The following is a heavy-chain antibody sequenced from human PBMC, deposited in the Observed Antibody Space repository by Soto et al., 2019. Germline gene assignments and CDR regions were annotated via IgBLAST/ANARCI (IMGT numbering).Heavy chain of an antibody. V-gene: IGHV3-53*04. CDR3: ARVKAAVFYY. D-gene: IGHD6-13*01. CDR1: GVTVSSNY. J-gene: IGHJ4*02. Sequence: VSMRVSCAASGVTVSSNYRSWVRQAPGKGLEWVSVIYSGGSTYYADSVKGRFTISRHNSKNTLYLQMNSLRAEDTAVYYCARVKAAVFYYWGQGTLVTVSS. CDR2: IYSGGST.